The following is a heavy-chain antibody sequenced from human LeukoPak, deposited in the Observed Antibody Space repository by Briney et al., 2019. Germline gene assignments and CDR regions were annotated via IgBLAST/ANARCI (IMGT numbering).Heavy chain of an antibody. CDR2: IRYDGSEK. CDR3: AKRRMDV. Sequence: PGGSLRLSCAASGFTFSSYHMHWVRQAPGKGLEWVAFIRYDGSEKYYAESVKGRFTISRDNSKNTVYLQMNSLRVEDTALYYCAKRRMDVWGKGTTVTVSS. V-gene: IGHV3-30*02. CDR1: GFTFSSYH. J-gene: IGHJ6*04.